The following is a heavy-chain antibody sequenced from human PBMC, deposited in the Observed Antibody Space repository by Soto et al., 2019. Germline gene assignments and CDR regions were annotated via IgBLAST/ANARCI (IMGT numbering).Heavy chain of an antibody. CDR2: INPSGGST. D-gene: IGHD6-13*01. J-gene: IGHJ3*02. V-gene: IGHV1-46*01. CDR3: ARAMSSRSWSYDAFDI. CDR1: GYTFTSYY. Sequence: ASVKVSCKASGYTFTSYYMHWVRQAPGQGLEWMGIINPSGGSTSYAQKFQGRVTMTRDTSTSTVYMELSSLRSEDTAVYYCARAMSSRSWSYDAFDIWGQGTMVTVSS.